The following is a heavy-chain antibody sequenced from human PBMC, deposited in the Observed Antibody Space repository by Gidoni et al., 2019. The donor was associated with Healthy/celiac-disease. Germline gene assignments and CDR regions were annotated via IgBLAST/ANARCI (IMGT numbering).Heavy chain of an antibody. CDR3: ARDRWELPTYDY. D-gene: IGHD1-26*01. CDR1: GFPFSSYW. J-gene: IGHJ4*02. Sequence: EVQLVESGGGLVQPGGSLSLSCAAAGFPFSSYWMSWVRQAPGKGLEWVANIKQDGSEKYYVDSVKGRFTISRDNAKNSLYLQMNSLRAEDTAVYYCARDRWELPTYDYWGQGTLVTVSS. CDR2: IKQDGSEK. V-gene: IGHV3-7*01.